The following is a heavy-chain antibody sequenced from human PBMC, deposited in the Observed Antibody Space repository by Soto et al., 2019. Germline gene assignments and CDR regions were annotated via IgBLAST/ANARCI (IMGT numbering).Heavy chain of an antibody. J-gene: IGHJ5*02. D-gene: IGHD2-2*01. CDR1: GYTFTSYG. CDR2: ISAYNGNT. V-gene: IGHV1-18*03. Sequence: ASVKVSCKASGYTFTSYGISWVRQAPGQGLEWMGWISAYNGNTNYAQKLQGRVTMTTDTSTSTAYMELRSLRSDDMAVYYCARVGASVRYCSSTSCDGNWVDPWGQGTLVTVSS. CDR3: ARVGASVRYCSSTSCDGNWVDP.